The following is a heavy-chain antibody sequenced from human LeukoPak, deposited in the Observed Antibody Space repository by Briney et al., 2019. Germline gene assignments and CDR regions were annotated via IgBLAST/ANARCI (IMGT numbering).Heavy chain of an antibody. CDR2: ISYDGSNK. Sequence: GGSLRLSCAASGFTFSSYAMHWVRQAPGKGLEWVAVISYDGSNKYYADSVKGRFTISRDNSKNTLYLQMNSLRAEDTAVYYCAREGDSSGYYYGVAYWGQGTLVTVSS. D-gene: IGHD3-22*01. CDR1: GFTFSSYA. J-gene: IGHJ4*02. V-gene: IGHV3-30-3*01. CDR3: AREGDSSGYYYGVAY.